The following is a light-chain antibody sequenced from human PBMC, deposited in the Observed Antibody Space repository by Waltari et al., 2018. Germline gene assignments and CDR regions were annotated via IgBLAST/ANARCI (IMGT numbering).Light chain of an antibody. V-gene: IGLV1-44*01. J-gene: IGLJ3*02. CDR2: PDN. CDR1: SSNIGSDT. CDR3: ATWDDTLHGCWV. Sequence: QSVLTQPPSASGTPGQRVTISCSGSSSNIGSDTVNWFQHLPGTAPKLLIYPDNQRPLGVPDRFAGSKSGTSASLAISGLQSEDEADYYCATWDDTLHGCWVFGGGTKLTVL.